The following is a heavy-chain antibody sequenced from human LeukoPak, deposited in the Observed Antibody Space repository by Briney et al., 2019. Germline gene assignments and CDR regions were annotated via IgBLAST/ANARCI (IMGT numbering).Heavy chain of an antibody. D-gene: IGHD2-8*01. J-gene: IGHJ5*02. Sequence: SETLSLTCTVSGGSISSSSYYWSWIRQPPGKGLEWIGEINHSGSTNYNPSLKSRVTISVDTSKNQFSLKLSSVTAADTAVYYCARGRVVLMVYARRQNWFDPWGQGTLVTVSS. CDR1: GGSISSSSYY. V-gene: IGHV4-39*07. CDR3: ARGRVVLMVYARRQNWFDP. CDR2: INHSGST.